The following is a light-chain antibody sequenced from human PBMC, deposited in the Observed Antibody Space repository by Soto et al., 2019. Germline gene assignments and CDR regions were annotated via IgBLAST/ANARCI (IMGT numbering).Light chain of an antibody. CDR2: DAS. Sequence: AQGKSTVPWTPRNITTISCRASQSLINFVAWYQHKPGQPPRLLIYDASKRATGIPTRFSGSGSGTDFTLTISSLQPEDFAFYYCQQRSNWPDAFGQGTRLEIK. CDR3: QQRSNWPDA. J-gene: IGKJ5*01. CDR1: QSLINF. V-gene: IGKV3-11*01.